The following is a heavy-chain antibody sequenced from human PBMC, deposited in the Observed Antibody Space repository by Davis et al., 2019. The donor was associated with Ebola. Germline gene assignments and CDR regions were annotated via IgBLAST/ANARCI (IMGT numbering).Heavy chain of an antibody. CDR2: MNPNSGNT. CDR1: GYTFSNYD. V-gene: IGHV1-8*02. D-gene: IGHD1-26*01. J-gene: IGHJ4*02. CDR3: ARRVGARSGFDY. Sequence: AASVKVSCKASGYTFSNYDINWVRQATGQGLEWVGWMNPNSGNTGYAQKFQGRITMTRNISISTAYMELSSLRSEDTAVYYCARRVGARSGFDYWGQGSLVTVSS.